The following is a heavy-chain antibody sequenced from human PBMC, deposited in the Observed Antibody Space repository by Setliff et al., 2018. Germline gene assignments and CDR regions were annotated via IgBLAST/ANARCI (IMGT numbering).Heavy chain of an antibody. Sequence: SETLSLTCAAYGGTFSDYHWTWIRQSPEKGLEWIGEINHRGSTNYNPSLKSLVTISMDTSKDQFSLKLISMTAADTAVYYCARGRNIAARLLDSWGQGTLVTVSS. CDR3: ARGRNIAARLLDS. V-gene: IGHV4-34*01. CDR1: GGTFSDYH. CDR2: INHRGST. J-gene: IGHJ4*02. D-gene: IGHD6-6*01.